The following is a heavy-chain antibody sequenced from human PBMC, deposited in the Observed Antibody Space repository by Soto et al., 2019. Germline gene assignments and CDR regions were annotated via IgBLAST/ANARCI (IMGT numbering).Heavy chain of an antibody. CDR1: GDSISRYY. V-gene: IGHV4-59*08. CDR2: IFYTGST. CDR3: ARRGTYGDFDY. D-gene: IGHD3-16*01. Sequence: QVQLQESGPGLVKPSETLSLTCTVSGDSISRYYWSWIRQPPGKGLEWIGYIFYTGSTNYNSSLESRVTISIDPSKNQFSLKLTSVTAADTAVYYCARRGTYGDFDYWGQGTLVTVSS. J-gene: IGHJ4*02.